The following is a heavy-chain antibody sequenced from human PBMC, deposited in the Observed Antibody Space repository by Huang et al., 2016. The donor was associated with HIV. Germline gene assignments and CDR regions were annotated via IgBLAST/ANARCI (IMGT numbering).Heavy chain of an antibody. CDR2: INSSGGSI. D-gene: IGHD3-10*01. Sequence: EVQLMESGGGLVQPGGSLRLSCAASGFTFSTYNMNWVRQAPGKGLGVVEYINSSGGSIYYDDFVKGRFTISRDNAKNSLYLQMNSLRAEDTAVYYCARFGSYYYGSGSYLDAFDIWGQGTMVTVSS. CDR1: GFTFSTYN. J-gene: IGHJ3*02. V-gene: IGHV3-48*01. CDR3: ARFGSYYYGSGSYLDAFDI.